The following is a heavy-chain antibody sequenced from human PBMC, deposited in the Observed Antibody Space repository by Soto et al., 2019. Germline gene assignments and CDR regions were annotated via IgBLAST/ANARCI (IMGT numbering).Heavy chain of an antibody. D-gene: IGHD6-13*01. V-gene: IGHV3-21*01. J-gene: IGHJ6*02. CDR1: GFTFSSYS. CDR3: AVIAAAGAYYYYGMDV. Sequence: GGSLRLSCAASGFTFSSYSMNWVRQAPGKGLEWVSSISGSSSYIYYADSVKGRFTISRDNAKNSLYLQMNSLRAEDTAVYYCAVIAAAGAYYYYGMDVWGQGTTVTVS. CDR2: ISGSSSYI.